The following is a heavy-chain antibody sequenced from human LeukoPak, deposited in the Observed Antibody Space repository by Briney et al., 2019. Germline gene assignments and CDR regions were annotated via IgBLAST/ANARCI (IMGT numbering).Heavy chain of an antibody. Sequence: GRSLRLSCAASGFTFSSYAMHWVRQAPGKGLEWVAVISYDGSNKYYADSVKGRFTISRDNSKNTLYLQMNSLRAEDTAVYYCAREHDEGGYSGDDDAFDIWGQGTMVTVSS. J-gene: IGHJ3*02. V-gene: IGHV3-30*04. CDR3: AREHDEGGYSGDDDAFDI. CDR1: GFTFSSYA. D-gene: IGHD5-12*01. CDR2: ISYDGSNK.